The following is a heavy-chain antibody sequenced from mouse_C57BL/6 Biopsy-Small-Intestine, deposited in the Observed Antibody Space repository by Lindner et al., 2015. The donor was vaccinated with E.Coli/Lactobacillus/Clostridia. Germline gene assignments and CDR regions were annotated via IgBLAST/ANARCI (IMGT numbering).Heavy chain of an antibody. CDR1: GFTFSDYG. V-gene: IGHV5-17*01. D-gene: IGHD1-1*01. Sequence: VQLQESGGGLVKPGGSLKLSCAASGFTFSDYGMHWIRQAPEKGLEWVAYISRGSSSIYYADTVKGRFTISRDNAKNTLFLQMTSLRSEDTAIYYCVRASYYYGSSYDYFDFWGQGTTLTVSS. J-gene: IGHJ2*01. CDR2: ISRGSSSI. CDR3: VRASYYYGSSYDYFDF.